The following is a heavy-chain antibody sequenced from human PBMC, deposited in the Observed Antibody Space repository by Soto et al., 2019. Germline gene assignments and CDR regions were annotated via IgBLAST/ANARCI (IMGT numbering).Heavy chain of an antibody. V-gene: IGHV3-21*01. CDR1: GFTFSSYS. D-gene: IGHD2-2*01. Sequence: GSLRLSCAASGFTFSSYSMNWVRQAPGKGLERVSSISSSSSYIYYADSVKGRFTISRDNAKNSLYLQMNSLRAEDTAVYYCARDRYCSSTSCYGHYYYYYGMDVWGQGTTVTVSS. J-gene: IGHJ6*02. CDR3: ARDRYCSSTSCYGHYYYYYGMDV. CDR2: ISSSSSYI.